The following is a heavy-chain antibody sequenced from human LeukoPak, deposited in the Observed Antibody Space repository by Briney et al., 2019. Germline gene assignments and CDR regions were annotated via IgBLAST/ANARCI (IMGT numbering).Heavy chain of an antibody. Sequence: SVKVSCKASGGTFSSYAISWVRQAPGQGLEWMGGIIPIFGAANYAQKFQGRVTITADESTSTAYMELSSLRSEDTAVYYCARRYCSNTRCYDDYWGQGTLVTVSS. CDR3: ARRYCSNTRCYDDY. CDR2: IIPIFGAA. CDR1: GGTFSSYA. J-gene: IGHJ4*02. D-gene: IGHD2-2*01. V-gene: IGHV1-69*13.